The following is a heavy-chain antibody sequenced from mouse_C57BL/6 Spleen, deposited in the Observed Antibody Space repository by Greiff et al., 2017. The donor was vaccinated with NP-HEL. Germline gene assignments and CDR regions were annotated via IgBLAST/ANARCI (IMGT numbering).Heavy chain of an antibody. D-gene: IGHD2-5*01. CDR3: ARSRGSNPSMDY. V-gene: IGHV1-50*01. CDR2: IDPSDSYT. J-gene: IGHJ4*01. CDR1: GYTFTSYW. Sequence: QVQLQQPGAELVKPGASVKLSCKASGYTFTSYWMQWVKQRPGQGLEWIGEIDPSDSYTNYNQKFKGKATLTVDTSSSTAYMQLSSLTSEDSAVYYCARSRGSNPSMDYWGQGTSVTVSS.